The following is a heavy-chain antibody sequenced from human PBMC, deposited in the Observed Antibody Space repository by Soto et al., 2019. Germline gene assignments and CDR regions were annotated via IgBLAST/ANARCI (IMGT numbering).Heavy chain of an antibody. V-gene: IGHV1-69*13. CDR3: AAKGDFWSGSNPTYYYYGMDV. Sequence: GASVKVSCKASGGTFSSYAFSWLRQSPGQGLEWMGGIIPIFGTANYAQKFQGRVTITADESTSTAYMELSSLRSEDTAVYYCAAKGDFWSGSNPTYYYYGMDVWGQGTTVTVSS. J-gene: IGHJ6*02. CDR1: GGTFSSYA. CDR2: IIPIFGTA. D-gene: IGHD3-3*01.